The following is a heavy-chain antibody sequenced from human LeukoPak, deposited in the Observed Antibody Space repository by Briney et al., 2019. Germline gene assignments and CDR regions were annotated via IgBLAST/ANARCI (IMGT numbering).Heavy chain of an antibody. D-gene: IGHD3-16*01. V-gene: IGHV3-23*01. CDR2: IGGSGGST. Sequence: PGGSLRLSCAASGFTFNNYAMNWVRQAPGKGLEWVSSIGGSGGSTYYADSVKGRFTISRDNSNNTLYLQLNSLRAEDTAVYYCAITRGGDYLNDGFDIWGQGTMVTVSS. J-gene: IGHJ3*02. CDR3: AITRGGDYLNDGFDI. CDR1: GFTFNNYA.